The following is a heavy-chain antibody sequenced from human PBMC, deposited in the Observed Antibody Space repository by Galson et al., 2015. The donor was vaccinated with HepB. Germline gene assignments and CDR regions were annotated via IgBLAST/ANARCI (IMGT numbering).Heavy chain of an antibody. CDR3: AQSSPDTAMGPHYYYGMDV. CDR1: EGTFSSYA. Sequence: SVKVSCKASEGTFSSYAISWVRQAPGQGLEWMGGIIPISGTANYAQKFQGRVTITADESTSTAYMELSSLRSEDTAVYYCAQSSPDTAMGPHYYYGMDVWGQGTTVTVSS. D-gene: IGHD5-18*01. J-gene: IGHJ6*02. V-gene: IGHV1-69*13. CDR2: IIPISGTA.